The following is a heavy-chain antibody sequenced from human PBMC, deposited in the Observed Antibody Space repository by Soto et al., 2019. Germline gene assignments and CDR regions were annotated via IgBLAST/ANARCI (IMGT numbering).Heavy chain of an antibody. CDR3: ANMIAPVQIYDSSGYYGY. Sequence: GGSLRLSCAASGFTFSSYAMHWVRQAPGKGLEWVAVISYDGSNKYYADSVKGRFTISRDNSKNTLYLQMNSLRAEDTAVYYCANMIAPVQIYDSSGYYGYWGQGTLVTVSS. CDR1: GFTFSSYA. CDR2: ISYDGSNK. D-gene: IGHD3-22*01. V-gene: IGHV3-30-3*01. J-gene: IGHJ4*02.